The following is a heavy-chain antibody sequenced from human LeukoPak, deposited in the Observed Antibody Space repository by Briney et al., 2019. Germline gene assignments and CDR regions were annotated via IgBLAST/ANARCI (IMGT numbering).Heavy chain of an antibody. CDR2: ISSSSTI. V-gene: IGHV3-48*01. J-gene: IGHJ6*03. Sequence: AGSLRLSCAASGFTFSSYSMNWVRQAPGQGLEGVSYISSSSTIYYADSVKGQFTISRDNAKNSLYLQMNSLRAEDTAVYYCAGSFDYYYYYMDVWGKGTTVTVSS. CDR3: AGSFDYYYYYMDV. CDR1: GFTFSSYS. D-gene: IGHD3-10*01.